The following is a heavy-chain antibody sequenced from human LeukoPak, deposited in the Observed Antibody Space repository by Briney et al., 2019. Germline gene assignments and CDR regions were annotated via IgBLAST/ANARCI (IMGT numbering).Heavy chain of an antibody. CDR2: ISAYNGDT. CDR3: ARDYYDNSGYYSHSGGY. V-gene: IGHV1-18*01. J-gene: IGHJ4*02. CDR1: GYTFTIYG. Sequence: ASVKVSCKASGYTFTIYGINWVRQAPGQGLEWMGWISAYNGDTNFAQNFRGRVTMTTDTSTSTAYMELRSLRSDDTAVYYCARDYYDNSGYYSHSGGYWGQGTLVTVSS. D-gene: IGHD3-22*01.